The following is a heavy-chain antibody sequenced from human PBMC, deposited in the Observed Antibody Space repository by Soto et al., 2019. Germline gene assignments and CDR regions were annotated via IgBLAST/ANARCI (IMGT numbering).Heavy chain of an antibody. V-gene: IGHV1-3*01. D-gene: IGHD3-10*01. J-gene: IGHJ3*02. CDR3: ARDSRPILYYYGSADHDAFDI. CDR2: INAGNGNT. Sequence: ASVEVSCKASGYTFTSYAMHWVRQAPGQRLEWMGWINAGNGNTKYSQKFQGRVTITRDTSASTAYMELSSLRAEDTAVYYCARDSRPILYYYGSADHDAFDIWGQGTMVTVSS. CDR1: GYTFTSYA.